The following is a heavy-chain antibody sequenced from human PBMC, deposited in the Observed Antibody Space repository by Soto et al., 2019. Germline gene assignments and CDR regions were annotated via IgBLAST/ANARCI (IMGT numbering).Heavy chain of an antibody. CDR3: AKKYRGTYPFDY. V-gene: IGHV3-23*01. CDR1: GFPFINFA. J-gene: IGHJ4*02. CDR2: ISGSGGRT. D-gene: IGHD1-26*01. Sequence: GGSLRLSCAASGFPFINFAMNWVRQSPGKGLEWVSTISGSGGRTWYADSVRGRFTISRDNSKNTLYLQMNSLRAEDTAIYYCAKKYRGTYPFDYWGQGTLVTVS.